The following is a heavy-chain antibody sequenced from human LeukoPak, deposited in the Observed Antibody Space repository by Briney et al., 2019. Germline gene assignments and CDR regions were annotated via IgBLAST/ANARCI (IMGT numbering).Heavy chain of an antibody. Sequence: SETLSLTCTVSGGSISSYYWSWIRQPPGKGLEWIGYIYYSGSTNYNPSLKSRVTISVDTSKNQFSLKLSSVTAADTAVYYCARGNWNVGGFDPWGQGTLVTVSS. CDR3: ARGNWNVGGFDP. V-gene: IGHV4-59*01. J-gene: IGHJ5*02. CDR1: GGSISSYY. D-gene: IGHD1-20*01. CDR2: IYYSGST.